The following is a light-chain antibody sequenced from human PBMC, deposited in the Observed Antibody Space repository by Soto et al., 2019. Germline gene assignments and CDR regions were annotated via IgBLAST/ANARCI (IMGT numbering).Light chain of an antibody. CDR3: SSCTSSSTV. CDR2: EGS. J-gene: IGLJ1*01. Sequence: QSVLTQPASVSGSPGQSITISCTGTSSDVGSYNYVSWYQQHPGKAPKLMIYEGSNRPSGVSSRFSDSKSGNTASLTISGLQAEDEADYYCSSCTSSSTVFGTGTKVTVL. V-gene: IGLV2-14*01. CDR1: SSDVGSYNY.